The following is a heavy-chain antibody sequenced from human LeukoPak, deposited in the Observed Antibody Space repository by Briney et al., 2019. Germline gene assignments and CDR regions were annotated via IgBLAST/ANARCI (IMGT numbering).Heavy chain of an antibody. D-gene: IGHD5-18*01. J-gene: IGHJ4*02. V-gene: IGHV1-8*01. CDR2: MNPNSGNT. Sequence: GASVKVSSKASGYTFTSYDITWVRQATGQGLEWMGWMNPNSGNTGYAQKFQGRVTMTRNTSISTAYMELSSLRSEDTAVYYCARVPRGYSYQDYWGQGTLVTVSS. CDR1: GYTFTSYD. CDR3: ARVPRGYSYQDY.